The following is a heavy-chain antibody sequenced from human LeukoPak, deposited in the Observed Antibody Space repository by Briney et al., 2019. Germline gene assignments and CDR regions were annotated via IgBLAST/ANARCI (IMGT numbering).Heavy chain of an antibody. J-gene: IGHJ5*02. CDR1: GFTFSNYW. CDR3: ARVGYDFRSGYVWFDP. CDR2: INQDGSEK. V-gene: IGHV3-7*01. Sequence: GGSLRLSCVASGFTFSNYWMSWVRQAPGKGLEWVANINQDGSEKYYVDSLKGRFTISRENAKNSLYLQMNSLRAEDTAVYYCARVGYDFRSGYVWFDPWGQGTLVTVSS. D-gene: IGHD3-3*01.